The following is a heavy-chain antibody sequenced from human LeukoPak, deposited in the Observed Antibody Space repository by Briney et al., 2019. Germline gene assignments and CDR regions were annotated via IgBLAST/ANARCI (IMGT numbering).Heavy chain of an antibody. CDR1: GFTFSIYA. CDR3: ARPGLNYYDN. V-gene: IGHV3-23*01. Sequence: GGSLRLSCAASGFTFSIYAMSWVREAPGKGLEWGSAISGSGGSTYYADSVKGRFTISRDNSKNTLYLQMNSLRAEDTAVYYCARPGLNYYDNWGQGTLVTVSS. D-gene: IGHD3/OR15-3a*01. CDR2: ISGSGGST. J-gene: IGHJ4*02.